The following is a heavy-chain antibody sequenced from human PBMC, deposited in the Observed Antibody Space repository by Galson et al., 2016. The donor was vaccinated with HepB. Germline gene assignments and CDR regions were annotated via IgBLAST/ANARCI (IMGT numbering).Heavy chain of an antibody. Sequence: SLRLSCATFGLSFSVRGMHWVRQAPGKGLEWVAVIWNDGRTTYYGDSVKGRFIISRDNSRETLYLQMNSLRVDDTAIYYCATDGPPTVVVGAALDSWGQGTLVTVSS. CDR3: ATDGPPTVVVGAALDS. CDR2: IWNDGRTT. J-gene: IGHJ5*01. D-gene: IGHD2-15*01. V-gene: IGHV3-33*01. CDR1: GLSFSVRG.